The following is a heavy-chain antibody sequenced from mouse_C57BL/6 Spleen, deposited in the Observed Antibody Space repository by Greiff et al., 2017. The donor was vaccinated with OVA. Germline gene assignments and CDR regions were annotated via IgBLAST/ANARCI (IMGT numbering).Heavy chain of an antibody. D-gene: IGHD2-2*01. CDR3: ARPSMVTTPYFDY. Sequence: QVQLQQPGTELVKPGASVKLSCKASGYTFTSYWMHWVKQRPGQGLEWIGNINPSDGGTNYNEKFKSKATLTVDKSSSTAYMQLSSLTSEDSAVYYCARPSMVTTPYFDYWGQGTTLTVSS. V-gene: IGHV1-53*01. CDR1: GYTFTSYW. CDR2: INPSDGGT. J-gene: IGHJ2*01.